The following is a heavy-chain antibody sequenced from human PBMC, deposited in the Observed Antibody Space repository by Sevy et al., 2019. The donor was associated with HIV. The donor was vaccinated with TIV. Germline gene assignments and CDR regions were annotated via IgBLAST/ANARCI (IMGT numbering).Heavy chain of an antibody. D-gene: IGHD6-19*01. J-gene: IGHJ4*02. CDR2: ISNSGANT. CDR3: AKEWTLLSGLYGEFDY. CDR1: GFTFTNYG. Sequence: GGSLRLSCAASGFTFTNYGMHWVRQAPGKGLEWVSGISNSGANTYYADSVRGRFTVSRDNSKNTAYLQLNSLRAEDTAIYYCAKEWTLLSGLYGEFDYWGQGTLVTVSS. V-gene: IGHV3-23*01.